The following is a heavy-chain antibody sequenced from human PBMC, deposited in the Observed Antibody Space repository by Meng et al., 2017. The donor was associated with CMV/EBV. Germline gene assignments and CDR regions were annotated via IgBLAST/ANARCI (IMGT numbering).Heavy chain of an antibody. CDR3: ASSTVVTDLDY. J-gene: IGHJ4*02. Sequence: SETLSLTCAVYGGSFSGYYWSWIRQPPGKGLEWIGEINHSGSTNYNPSLKSRVTISVDTPKNQSSLKLSSVTAADTAVYYCASSTVVTDLDYWGQGTLVTVSS. D-gene: IGHD4-23*01. CDR1: GGSFSGYY. CDR2: INHSGST. V-gene: IGHV4-34*01.